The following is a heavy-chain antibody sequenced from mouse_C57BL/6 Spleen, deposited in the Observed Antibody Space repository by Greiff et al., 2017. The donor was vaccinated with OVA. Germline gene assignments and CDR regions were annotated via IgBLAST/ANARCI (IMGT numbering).Heavy chain of an antibody. CDR1: GYTFTDYY. D-gene: IGHD2-5*01. V-gene: IGHV1-19*01. J-gene: IGHJ3*01. CDR3: ARSGYYSNYSWFAY. CDR2: INPYNGGT. Sequence: DVKLQESGPVLVKPGASVKMSCKASGYTFTDYYMNWVKQSHGKSLEWIGVINPYNGGTSYNQKFKGKATLTVDKSSSTAYMELNSLTSEDSAVYYCARSGYYSNYSWFAYWGQGTLVTVSA.